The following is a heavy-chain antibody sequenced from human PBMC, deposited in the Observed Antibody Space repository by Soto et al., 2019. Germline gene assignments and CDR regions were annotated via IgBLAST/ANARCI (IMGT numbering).Heavy chain of an antibody. CDR3: ARGHRGLAFDI. CDR2: MNPNSGNT. CDR1: RYTFTSYD. Sequence: ASVKVSFKASRYTFTSYDINWGRQATGQGLEWMGWMNPNSGNTGYAQKFQGRVTMTRNTSISTAYMELSSLRSEDTAVYYCARGHRGLAFDIWGQGTMVTVSS. D-gene: IGHD3-10*01. V-gene: IGHV1-8*01. J-gene: IGHJ3*02.